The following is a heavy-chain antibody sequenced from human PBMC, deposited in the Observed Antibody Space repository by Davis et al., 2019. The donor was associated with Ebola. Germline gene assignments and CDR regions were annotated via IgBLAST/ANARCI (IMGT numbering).Heavy chain of an antibody. V-gene: IGHV4-31*03. Sequence: LRLSCTVSGGSISSGGYYWSWIRQHPGKGLEWIGYIYYSGSTYYNPSLKSRVTISVDTSKNQFSLKLSSVTAADTAVYYCARVNYGDYAGRFDYWGQGTLVTVSS. J-gene: IGHJ4*02. CDR1: GGSISSGGYY. CDR3: ARVNYGDYAGRFDY. D-gene: IGHD4-17*01. CDR2: IYYSGST.